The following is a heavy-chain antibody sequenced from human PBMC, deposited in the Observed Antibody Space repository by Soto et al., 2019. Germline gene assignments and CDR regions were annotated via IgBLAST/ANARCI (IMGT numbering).Heavy chain of an antibody. CDR3: VAGPIYGGKLLDY. Sequence: AXETLSLTCAVSGGSISSGGYSWSWIRQPPGKGLEWIGYIYHSGSTYYNPSLKSRVTISVDRSKNQFSLKLSSVTAADTAVYYCVAGPIYGGKLLDYWGQGTLVTVSS. CDR1: GGSISSGGYS. D-gene: IGHD4-17*01. CDR2: IYHSGST. V-gene: IGHV4-30-2*01. J-gene: IGHJ4*02.